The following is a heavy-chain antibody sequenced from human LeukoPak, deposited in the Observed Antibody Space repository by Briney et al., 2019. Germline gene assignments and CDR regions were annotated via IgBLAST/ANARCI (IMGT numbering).Heavy chain of an antibody. V-gene: IGHV4-38-2*01. J-gene: IGHJ6*03. CDR1: GYSISSGHY. CDR2: INHSGST. D-gene: IGHD2-15*01. Sequence: SETLSLTCAVSGYSISSGHYWGWIRQPPGKGLEWIGEINHSGSTNYSPSLKSRVTISVDTSKNQFSLKLSSVTAADTAVYYCARRVVVVVAAIYYYYYMDVWGKGTTVTVSS. CDR3: ARRVVVVVAAIYYYYYMDV.